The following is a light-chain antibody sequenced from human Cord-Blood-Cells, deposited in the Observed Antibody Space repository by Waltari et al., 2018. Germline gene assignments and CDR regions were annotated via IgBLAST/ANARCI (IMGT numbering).Light chain of an antibody. CDR2: WAP. CDR1: PNVLYSSNNKNY. Sequence: IVMTQSPDSLAFSLGEGATLTCPSSPNVLYSSNNKNYLAWYQQKPGQPPKLLIYWAPTRESGVPDRFSGSGSGTDFTLTISSLQAEDVAVYYCQQYYSTPITFGQGTRLEIK. J-gene: IGKJ5*01. V-gene: IGKV4-1*01. CDR3: QQYYSTPIT.